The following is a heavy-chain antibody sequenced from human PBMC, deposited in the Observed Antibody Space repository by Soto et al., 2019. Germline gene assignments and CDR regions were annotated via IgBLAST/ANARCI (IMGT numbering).Heavy chain of an antibody. D-gene: IGHD3-10*01. V-gene: IGHV1-18*01. J-gene: IGHJ5*02. CDR3: ARVLRGVVNWFDP. CDR2: IATYNSNN. Sequence: HLVQSGPEVKKPGASVTVSCKTSGDTFTNFGLSWVRQAPGQGLEWMGWIATYNSNNNYAQKFQGRLTLTTDTSTRTGYMELKSLEYDDTAVYYCARVLRGVVNWFDPWGQGPLVTVSS. CDR1: GDTFTNFG.